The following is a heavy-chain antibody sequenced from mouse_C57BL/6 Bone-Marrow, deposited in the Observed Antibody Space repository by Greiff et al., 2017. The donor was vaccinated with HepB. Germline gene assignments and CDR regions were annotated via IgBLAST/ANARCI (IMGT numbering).Heavy chain of an antibody. CDR3: ASGYGSNAMDY. V-gene: IGHV1-69*01. D-gene: IGHD1-1*01. CDR1: GYTFTSYW. CDR2: IDPSDSYT. J-gene: IGHJ4*01. Sequence: QVQLQQPGAELVMPGASVKLSCKASGYTFTSYWMHWVKQRPGQGLEWIGEIDPSDSYTNYNQKFKGKSTLTVDKSSSTPYMQLSSLTSEDSAVYYCASGYGSNAMDYWGQGTSVTVSS.